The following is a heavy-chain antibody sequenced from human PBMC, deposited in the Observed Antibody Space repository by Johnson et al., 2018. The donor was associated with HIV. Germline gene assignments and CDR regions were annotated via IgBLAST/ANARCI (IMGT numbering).Heavy chain of an antibody. V-gene: IGHV3-30*02. Sequence: QVQLMESGGGVVQPGGSLRLSCAASGFTFSSYGMHWVRQAPGKGLEWVAFIRYDGSEKYYADSVKGRFTISRDNSKNMLYMQMNSLKIEDTAVYYCATDQVGRNYGGKSHIWGQGTMV. CDR3: ATDQVGRNYGGKSHI. J-gene: IGHJ3*02. D-gene: IGHD1-7*01. CDR2: IRYDGSEK. CDR1: GFTFSSYG.